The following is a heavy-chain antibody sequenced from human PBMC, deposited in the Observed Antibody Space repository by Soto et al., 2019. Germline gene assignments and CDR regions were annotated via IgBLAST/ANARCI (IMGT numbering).Heavy chain of an antibody. CDR1: GFTVSSNY. V-gene: IGHV3-53*04. D-gene: IGHD3-16*02. J-gene: IGHJ4*02. Sequence: EVQLVESGGGLVQPGGSLRLSCAASGFTVSSNYMSWVRQAPGKRLEWVSVIYSGGSTYYADSVKGRFTISRHNSKNTLYLLMNSLRAEDTAVYYCARDFRPPYGVRYFDYWGQGTLVSVSS. CDR3: ARDFRPPYGVRYFDY. CDR2: IYSGGST.